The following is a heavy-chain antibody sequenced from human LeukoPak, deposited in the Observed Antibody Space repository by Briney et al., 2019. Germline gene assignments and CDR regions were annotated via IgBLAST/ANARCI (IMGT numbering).Heavy chain of an antibody. J-gene: IGHJ4*02. V-gene: IGHV3-7*01. Sequence: GGSLRLSCEASGFTLSTYWVNWVRQVPGKGLDWVANINPDGSGKRYVDSVKGRFTIARDNADNSLSLQMNSLRAEDTAVYYCASWGAGGNSWGQGTLVTVSS. D-gene: IGHD3-16*01. CDR3: ASWGAGGNS. CDR1: GFTLSTYW. CDR2: INPDGSGK.